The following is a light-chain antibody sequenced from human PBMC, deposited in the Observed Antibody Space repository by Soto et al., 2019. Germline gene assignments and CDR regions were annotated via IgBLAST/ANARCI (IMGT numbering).Light chain of an antibody. Sequence: EIALTQSPGTLSLSPGERATLSCRASQSVSSSYLAWYQQKPGQAPRLLIYGASTRATGIPARFSGSGSGTEFTLTISSLQSEDFAVYYCQQYGTSEIIFGQGTRLENK. V-gene: IGKV3-20*01. CDR3: QQYGTSEII. J-gene: IGKJ5*01. CDR2: GAS. CDR1: QSVSSSY.